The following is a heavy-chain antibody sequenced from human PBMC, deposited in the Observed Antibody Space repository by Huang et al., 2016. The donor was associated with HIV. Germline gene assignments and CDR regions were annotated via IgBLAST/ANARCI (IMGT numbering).Heavy chain of an antibody. J-gene: IGHJ4*02. Sequence: QVQLVQSGAEVKKPGASVKVSCKVSGYTLTELSMHWVRQATGKGLEGMGGLDPEDCETIYAQKFQVRVTMTEDTSTDTAVYYCATVYRRFRNHDSGDYYFDYWDQGTLVTVSS. D-gene: IGHD3-10*01. CDR2: LDPEDCET. CDR3: DYYFDY. V-gene: IGHV1-24*01. CDR1: GYTLTELS.